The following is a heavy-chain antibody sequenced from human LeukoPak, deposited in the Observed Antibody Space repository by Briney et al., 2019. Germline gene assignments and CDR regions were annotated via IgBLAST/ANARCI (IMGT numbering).Heavy chain of an antibody. D-gene: IGHD3-3*01. CDR2: MNPNSGNT. CDR3: ARRTKRFLEWLPEYYFDY. CDR1: GYTFTSYD. Sequence: AASVKVSCKASGYTFTSYDINWVRQATGQGLEWMGWMNPNSGNTGYAQKFQGRVNMTRNTSISTAYMELSSLRSEDTAVYYCARRTKRFLEWLPEYYFDYWGQGTLVTVSS. J-gene: IGHJ4*02. V-gene: IGHV1-8*01.